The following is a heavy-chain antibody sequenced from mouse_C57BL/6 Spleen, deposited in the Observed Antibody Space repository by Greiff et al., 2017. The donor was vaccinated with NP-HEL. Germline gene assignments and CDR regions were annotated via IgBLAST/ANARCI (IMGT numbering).Heavy chain of an antibody. CDR3: ARPDYYGSSYGYYAMDY. V-gene: IGHV5-12*01. J-gene: IGHJ4*01. CDR1: GFTFSDYY. CDR2: ISNGGGST. D-gene: IGHD1-1*01. Sequence: EVMLVESGGGLVQPGGSLKLSCAASGFTFSDYYMYWVRQTPEKRLEWVAYISNGGGSTYYPDTVKGRFTISRDNAKNTLYLQMSRLKSEDTAMYYCARPDYYGSSYGYYAMDYWGQGTSVTVSS.